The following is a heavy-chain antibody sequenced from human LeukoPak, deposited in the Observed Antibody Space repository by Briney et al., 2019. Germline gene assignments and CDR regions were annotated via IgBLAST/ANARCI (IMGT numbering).Heavy chain of an antibody. J-gene: IGHJ6*02. CDR2: INDDGSST. CDR1: GFTLSSCW. D-gene: IGHD5-18*01. Sequence: GGSLRLSCAASGFTLSSCWMHWVRQAPGKGLVWVSRINDDGSSTTYADSVKGRFTISRDNAKNTLYLQMNSLRAEDTAVYYCAREDTALAHFGMDVWGLGTTVTVSS. V-gene: IGHV3-74*01. CDR3: AREDTALAHFGMDV.